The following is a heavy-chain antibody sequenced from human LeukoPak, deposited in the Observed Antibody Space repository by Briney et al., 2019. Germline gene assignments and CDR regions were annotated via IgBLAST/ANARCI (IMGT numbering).Heavy chain of an antibody. V-gene: IGHV1-46*01. CDR2: ISPSGGST. D-gene: IGHD5-12*01. CDR3: ARDMVVATSYMAAYYYYMDV. CDR1: GYTFTSNY. Sequence: ASVKVSCKAFGYTFTSNYMHWVRQAPGQGPEWMGVISPSGGSTTYAQKFQGRVTLTRDMSTSTDYLELSSLRSEDTAVYYCARDMVVATSYMAAYYYYMDVWGKGTTVTVSS. J-gene: IGHJ6*03.